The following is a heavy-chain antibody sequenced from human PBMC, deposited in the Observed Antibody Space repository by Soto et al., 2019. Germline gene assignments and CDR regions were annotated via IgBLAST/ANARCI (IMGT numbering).Heavy chain of an antibody. CDR3: ARDIGFDYVN. J-gene: IGHJ4*02. D-gene: IGHD5-12*01. CDR2: VKEDGSEL. Sequence: GSLRLSCAVSGFNVMSYWMSWVRQAPGKGLEWVASVKEDGSELYYLHSVRGRFSISRDSAGNALHLTMNYLSAEDTGVYFCARDIGFDYVNWGQGIPVTVSS. CDR1: GFNVMSYW. V-gene: IGHV3-7*01.